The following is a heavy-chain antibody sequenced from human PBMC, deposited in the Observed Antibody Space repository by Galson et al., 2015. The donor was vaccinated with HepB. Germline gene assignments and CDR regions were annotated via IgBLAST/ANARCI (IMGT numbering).Heavy chain of an antibody. V-gene: IGHV3-49*03. J-gene: IGHJ6*02. D-gene: IGHD3-16*01. CDR1: EFTFGDYA. Sequence: SLRLSCATFEFTFGDYAMSWFRQAPGKGLEWIGFIRTKAYGGTTEYAASVKGKFIISRDDSESIAYLQMNSLTSDDTAVYYCARKIASPDHDYYGLDVWGQGTTVTVS. CDR2: IRTKAYGGTT. CDR3: ARKIASPDHDYYGLDV.